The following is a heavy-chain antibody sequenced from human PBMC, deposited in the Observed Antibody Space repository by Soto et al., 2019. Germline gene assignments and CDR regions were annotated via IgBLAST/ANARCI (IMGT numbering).Heavy chain of an antibody. J-gene: IGHJ3*02. CDR3: ARDHRVRYCSSTSCLNAFDI. Sequence: ASVKVSCKASGYTFTGYYMHWVRQAPGQGLEWMGWINPNSGGTNYAQKFQGRVTMTRDTSISTAYMELSRLRSDDTAVYYCARDHRVRYCSSTSCLNAFDIWGQGTMVTVS. CDR2: INPNSGGT. CDR1: GYTFTGYY. D-gene: IGHD2-2*01. V-gene: IGHV1-2*02.